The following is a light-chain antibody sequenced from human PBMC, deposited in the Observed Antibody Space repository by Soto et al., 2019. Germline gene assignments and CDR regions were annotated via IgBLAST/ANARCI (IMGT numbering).Light chain of an antibody. CDR3: FSFTTTRTHV. CDR2: EVN. Sequence: QSALTQPASLSGSPGQSITISCTGTSSDIGAYDYVSWFQQHPGKAPKLMISEVNTRPSGVSNRFSGSKSGNTAYLTISRLQVEDEADSFRFSFTTTRTHVFGTGTKVTVL. V-gene: IGLV2-14*01. CDR1: SSDIGAYDY. J-gene: IGLJ1*01.